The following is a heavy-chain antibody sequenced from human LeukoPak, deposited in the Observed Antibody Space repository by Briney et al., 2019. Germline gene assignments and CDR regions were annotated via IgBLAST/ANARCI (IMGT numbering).Heavy chain of an antibody. CDR1: GITLSNYG. D-gene: IGHD3-22*01. CDR3: AKRGVVIRVILVGFHKEAYYFDS. J-gene: IGHJ4*02. CDR2: ISDSAGKT. V-gene: IGHV3-23*01. Sequence: GGSLRLSCAVSGITLSNYGMSWVRQAPGKGLEWVAGISDSAGKTNYADSVKGRFTISRDSPKNTLYLQMNSLRAEDTAAYFCAKRGVVIRVILVGFHKEAYYFDSWGQGALVTVSS.